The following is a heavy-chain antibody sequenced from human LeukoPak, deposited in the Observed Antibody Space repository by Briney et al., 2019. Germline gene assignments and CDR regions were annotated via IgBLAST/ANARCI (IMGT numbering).Heavy chain of an antibody. CDR2: IYYSGST. J-gene: IGHJ4*02. CDR1: GGSISSYY. D-gene: IGHD3-22*01. Sequence: SETLSLTRTVSGGSISSYYWSWIRQPPGKGLEWIGYIYYSGSTNYNPSLKSRVTISVDTSKNQFSLKLSSVTAADTAVYYCARVRSGYYYDSSGYAFDYWGQGTLVTVSS. V-gene: IGHV4-59*01. CDR3: ARVRSGYYYDSSGYAFDY.